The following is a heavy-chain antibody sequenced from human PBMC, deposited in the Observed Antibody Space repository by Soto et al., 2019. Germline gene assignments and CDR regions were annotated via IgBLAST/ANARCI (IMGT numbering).Heavy chain of an antibody. J-gene: IGHJ4*02. D-gene: IGHD7-27*01. V-gene: IGHV4-61*01. Sequence: SETLSLTCTVSGGSVSSGSYYWSWIRQPPGKGLEWIGYIYYSGSTNYNPSLKSRVTISVDTSKNQFSLKLSSVTAADTAVYYCARASGDSDYWGQGTLVTVSS. CDR2: IYYSGST. CDR3: ARASGDSDY. CDR1: GGSVSSGSYY.